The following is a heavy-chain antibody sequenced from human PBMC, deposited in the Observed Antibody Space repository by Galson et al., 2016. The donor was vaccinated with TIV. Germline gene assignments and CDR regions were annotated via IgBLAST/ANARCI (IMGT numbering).Heavy chain of an antibody. CDR1: GYTFNKYG. Sequence: SVKVSCKASGYTFNKYGVTWVRQAPGQGLEWMGWISAYSGDTNYAQKFQGRVTMTTDTYTSTAYMDLRSLRSDDTAVYYCTRDRGSITMIPVIDYNFGMDGCGQATTVTVSS. D-gene: IGHD3-22*01. CDR3: TRDRGSITMIPVIDYNFGMDG. V-gene: IGHV1-18*01. CDR2: ISAYSGDT. J-gene: IGHJ6*02.